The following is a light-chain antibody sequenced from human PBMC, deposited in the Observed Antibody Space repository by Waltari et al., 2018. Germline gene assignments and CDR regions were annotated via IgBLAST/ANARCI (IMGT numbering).Light chain of an antibody. CDR2: PAS. V-gene: IGKV1-12*01. CDR3: QQANSFPIT. J-gene: IGKJ5*01. CDR1: QGVSNW. Sequence: DIQMTQSPSSVSASVGDRVPITCRASQGVSNWLAWYQQKPWKAPKLLIYPASTLQSGVPSRFSGSGSGTDFTLTISSLQPEDFATYYCQQANSFPITFGQGTRLEIK.